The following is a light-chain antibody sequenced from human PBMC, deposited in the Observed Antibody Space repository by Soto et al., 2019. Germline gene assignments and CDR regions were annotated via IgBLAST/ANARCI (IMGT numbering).Light chain of an antibody. Sequence: EIVLTQSPVTLSVSPGEGATLSCRASQSVAGDLAWYQQTPGQVPRLLIYAASTRATGIPARFSGSGSGTDFTLTISSLQSVDFAVYYCQQYNKWPLTFGGGTKVEIK. CDR1: QSVAGD. V-gene: IGKV3-15*01. CDR3: QQYNKWPLT. CDR2: AAS. J-gene: IGKJ4*01.